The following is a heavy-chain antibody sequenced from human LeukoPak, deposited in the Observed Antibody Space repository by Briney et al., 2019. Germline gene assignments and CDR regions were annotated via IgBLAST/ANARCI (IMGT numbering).Heavy chain of an antibody. V-gene: IGHV4-59*08. CDR1: GGSISSYY. D-gene: IGHD2-2*03. Sequence: SETLSLTCTVSGGSISSYYWSWIRQPPGKGLEWIGYIHYSGSTNYYPAPKSRGTISLDTYKTQLSLKLSSVTAEDPAVYYCVRLDNSYPYGLDVWGQGTTVTVSS. CDR3: VRLDNSYPYGLDV. CDR2: IHYSGST. J-gene: IGHJ6*02.